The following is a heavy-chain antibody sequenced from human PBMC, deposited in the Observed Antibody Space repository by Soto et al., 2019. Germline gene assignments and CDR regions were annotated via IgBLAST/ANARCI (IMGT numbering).Heavy chain of an antibody. J-gene: IGHJ6*02. CDR2: ISYDGSNK. V-gene: IGHV3-30*18. D-gene: IGHD2-2*02. CDR3: AKAEGYCSSTSCYTLGMDV. CDR1: GFTFSSYG. Sequence: PGGSLRLSCAASGFTFSSYGMHWVRKAPGKGLEWVAVISYDGSNKYYADSVKGRFTISRDNSKNTLYLQMNSLRAEDTAVYYCAKAEGYCSSTSCYTLGMDVWGQGTTVTVSS.